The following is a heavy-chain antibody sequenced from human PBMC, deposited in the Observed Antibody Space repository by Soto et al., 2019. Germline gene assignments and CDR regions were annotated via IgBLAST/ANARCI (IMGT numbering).Heavy chain of an antibody. CDR2: ISAHNGNT. CDR3: ARGRYWDY. Sequence: QVHLLQSGAEVKKPGASVKVSCKGSGYAFTTYGITWVRQAPGQGLEWMGWISAHNGNTNYAQQLQGRVTVTRDTSTSTAYMELRSLRSDDTAVYYCARGRYWDYWGQGALVTVSS. D-gene: IGHD2-8*02. CDR1: GYAFTTYG. V-gene: IGHV1-18*01. J-gene: IGHJ4*02.